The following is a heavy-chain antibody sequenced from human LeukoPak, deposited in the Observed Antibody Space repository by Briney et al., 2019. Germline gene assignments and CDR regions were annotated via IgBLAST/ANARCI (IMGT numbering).Heavy chain of an antibody. CDR1: GFTFSSYS. D-gene: IGHD6-19*01. CDR2: ISSSSSTI. CDR3: GRDGSSGWSNWFDP. J-gene: IGHJ5*02. V-gene: IGHV3-48*01. Sequence: GGSLRLSCAASGFTFSSYSMNWVRQAPGKGLEWVSYISSSSSTIYYADSVKGRFTISRDNAKNSLYLQMNSLRAEDTAVYYCGRDGSSGWSNWFDPWGQGTLVTVSS.